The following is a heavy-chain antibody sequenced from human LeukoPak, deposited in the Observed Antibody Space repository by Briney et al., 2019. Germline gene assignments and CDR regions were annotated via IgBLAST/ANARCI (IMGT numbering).Heavy chain of an antibody. Sequence: ASVKVSCKASGGTFSSYAISWVRQAPGQGLEWMGGIIPIFGTANYAQKFQGRVTITADKSTSTAYTELSSLRSEDTAVYYCARDGSTTGMATSWADYYYYYYMDVWGKGTTVTVSS. D-gene: IGHD5-24*01. V-gene: IGHV1-69*06. CDR2: IIPIFGTA. CDR1: GGTFSSYA. J-gene: IGHJ6*03. CDR3: ARDGSTTGMATSWADYYYYYYMDV.